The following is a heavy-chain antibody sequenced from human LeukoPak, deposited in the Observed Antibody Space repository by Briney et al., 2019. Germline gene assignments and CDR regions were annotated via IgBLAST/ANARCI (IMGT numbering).Heavy chain of an antibody. CDR1: GGSISSCY. V-gene: IGHV4-59*01. Sequence: SETLSLTCTVSGGSISSCYWSWIRQPPGKGLEWIGDIYYSGNTNYSPSLKSRVTISLDTSKKQFSLKVNSVTAADTAVYYCARGKVIAAAGRSYFDYWGQGTLVTVSS. D-gene: IGHD6-13*01. CDR3: ARGKVIAAAGRSYFDY. J-gene: IGHJ4*02. CDR2: IYYSGNT.